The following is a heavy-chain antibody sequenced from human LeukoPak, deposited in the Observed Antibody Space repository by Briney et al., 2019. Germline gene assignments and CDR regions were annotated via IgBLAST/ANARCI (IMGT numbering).Heavy chain of an antibody. J-gene: IGHJ1*01. CDR2: ISAYNGDT. CDR1: GYTFTSYG. D-gene: IGHD4-11*01. Sequence: ASVKVSCKASGYTFTSYGISWVRQAPGQGLEWMGWISAYNGDTNYAQKLQDRVTMTTDTSTNTAYMELRSLRSDDTAVYYCARDHPPDYNNYAGYFQHWGQGTLVTVSS. V-gene: IGHV1-18*01. CDR3: ARDHPPDYNNYAGYFQH.